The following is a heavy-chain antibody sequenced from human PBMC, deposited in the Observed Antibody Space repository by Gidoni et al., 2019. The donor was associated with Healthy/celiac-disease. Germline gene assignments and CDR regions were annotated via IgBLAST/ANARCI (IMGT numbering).Heavy chain of an antibody. CDR1: GYTFTGYY. CDR2: INPNSGGT. V-gene: IGHV1-2*04. Sequence: QVQLVQSGAEVKKPGASVTVSCKASGYTFTGYYMHWVRQAPGQGLEWMGWINPNSGGTNYAQKFQGWVTMTRDTSISTAYMELSRLRSDDTAVYYCARGGAGNLRSYYYYYGMDVWGQGTTVTVSS. D-gene: IGHD4-4*01. CDR3: ARGGAGNLRSYYYYYGMDV. J-gene: IGHJ6*02.